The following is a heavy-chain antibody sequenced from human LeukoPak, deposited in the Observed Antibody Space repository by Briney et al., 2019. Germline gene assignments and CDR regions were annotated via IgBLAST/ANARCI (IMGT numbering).Heavy chain of an antibody. V-gene: IGHV4-39*01. Sequence: SGTLSLTCTVSGGSISSSSYYWGWIRQPPGKGLEWIGSIYYSGSTYYNPSLKSRVTISVDTSKNQFSLKLSSVTAADTAVYYCARISRYCSSTSCHNWFDPWGQGTLVTVSS. CDR1: GGSISSSSYY. CDR3: ARISRYCSSTSCHNWFDP. D-gene: IGHD2-2*01. J-gene: IGHJ5*02. CDR2: IYYSGST.